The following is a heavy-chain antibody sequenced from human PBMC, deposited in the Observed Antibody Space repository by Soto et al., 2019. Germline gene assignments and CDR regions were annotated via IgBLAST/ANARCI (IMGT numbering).Heavy chain of an antibody. Sequence: GGSLRLSCAASGFTFSSYAMSWVRQAPGKGLEWVSAISGSGGSTYYADSVKGRFTISRDNSKNTLYLQMNSLRAEDTAVYYCAKDSSGWYSRYGMDVWGQGTTVTVSS. CDR1: GFTFSSYA. D-gene: IGHD6-19*01. J-gene: IGHJ6*02. CDR3: AKDSSGWYSRYGMDV. V-gene: IGHV3-23*01. CDR2: ISGSGGST.